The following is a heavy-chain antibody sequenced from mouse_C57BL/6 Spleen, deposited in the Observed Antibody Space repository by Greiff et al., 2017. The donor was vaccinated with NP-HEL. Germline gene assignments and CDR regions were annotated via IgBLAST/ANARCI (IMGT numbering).Heavy chain of an antibody. J-gene: IGHJ1*03. Sequence: VQLKQSGPGLVKPSQSLSLTCSVTGYSITSGYYWNWIRQFPGNKLEWMGYISYDGSNNYNPSLKNRISITRDTSKNQFFLKLNSVTTEDTATYYCAREGTTVVEGYWYFDVWGTGTTVTVSS. D-gene: IGHD1-1*01. CDR3: AREGTTVVEGYWYFDV. CDR1: GYSITSGYY. V-gene: IGHV3-6*01. CDR2: ISYDGSN.